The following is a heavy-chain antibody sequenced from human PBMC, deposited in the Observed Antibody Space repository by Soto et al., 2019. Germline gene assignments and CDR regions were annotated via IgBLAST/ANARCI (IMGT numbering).Heavy chain of an antibody. J-gene: IGHJ6*02. CDR1: GFTFSSYA. Sequence: GSLRLSCAASGFTFSSYAMHLVRQAPGKGLEWVAVISYDGSNKYYADSVKGRFTISRDNSKNTLYLQMNSLRAEDTAVYYCARDLSEYSYGSFTHSLYYYYGMDVWGQGTTVTVSS. CDR3: ARDLSEYSYGSFTHSLYYYYGMDV. CDR2: ISYDGSNK. V-gene: IGHV3-30-3*01. D-gene: IGHD5-18*01.